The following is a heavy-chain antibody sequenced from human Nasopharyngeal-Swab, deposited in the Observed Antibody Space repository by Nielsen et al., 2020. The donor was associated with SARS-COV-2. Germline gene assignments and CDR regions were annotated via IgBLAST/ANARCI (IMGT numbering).Heavy chain of an antibody. CDR1: GFTFSNYA. CDR3: AKVKSGTSYDAFDI. D-gene: IGHD1-26*01. CDR2: IRVSGDTT. Sequence: GGSLRLSFTASGFTFSNYAMTWVRQAPGKGLEWVSSIRVSGDTTYYADSVKGRFTISRDSSKNTLYLQMNSLRAEDTALYYCAKVKSGTSYDAFDIWGQGTMVTVSS. J-gene: IGHJ3*02. V-gene: IGHV3-23*01.